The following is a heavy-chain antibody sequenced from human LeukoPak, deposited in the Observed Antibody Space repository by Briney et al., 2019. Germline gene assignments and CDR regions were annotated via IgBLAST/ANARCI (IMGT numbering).Heavy chain of an antibody. CDR2: INPSGGST. CDR1: GYTFTSYY. V-gene: IGHV1-46*01. CDR3: ARAFYDILTGYYYGAFDI. J-gene: IGHJ3*02. Sequence: GASVKVSCKASGYTFTSYYMNWVRQAPGQGLEWMGIINPSGGSTSYAQKFQGRVTMTRDTSTSTVYMELSSLRSEDTAVYYCARAFYDILTGYYYGAFDIWGQGTMVTVSS. D-gene: IGHD3-9*01.